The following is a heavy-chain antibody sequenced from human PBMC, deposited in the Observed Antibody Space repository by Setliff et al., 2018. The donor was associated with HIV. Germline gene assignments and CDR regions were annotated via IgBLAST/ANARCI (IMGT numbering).Heavy chain of an antibody. Sequence: SETLSLTCLVSGDSMLPHYWSWIRQPPGRGLERIGYISNYGSPSYRPSPESRVTILLDTSKNQFSLRLSSVTAADTAVYYCARHRGMPGTTRYNHYMDVWGTGATVTVSS. CDR2: ISNYGSP. J-gene: IGHJ6*03. V-gene: IGHV4-59*11. D-gene: IGHD1-7*01. CDR1: GDSMLPHY. CDR3: ARHRGMPGTTRYNHYMDV.